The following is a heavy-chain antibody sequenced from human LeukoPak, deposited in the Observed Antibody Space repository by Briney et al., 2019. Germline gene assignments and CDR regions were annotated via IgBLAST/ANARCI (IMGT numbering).Heavy chain of an antibody. J-gene: IGHJ6*02. CDR2: IYTSGST. Sequence: SETLSLTCTVSGGSIISYYWSWIRQPAGKGLEWIGRIYTSGSTNYNPSLKSRVTMSVDTSKSQFSLKLSSVTAADTAVYYCARDNLMVRGVQSDYYYYYGMDVWGQGTTVTVSS. CDR1: GGSIISYY. D-gene: IGHD3-10*01. V-gene: IGHV4-4*07. CDR3: ARDNLMVRGVQSDYYYYYGMDV.